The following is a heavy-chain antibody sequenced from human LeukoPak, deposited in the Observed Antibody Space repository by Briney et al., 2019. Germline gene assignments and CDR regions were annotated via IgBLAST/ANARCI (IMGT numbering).Heavy chain of an antibody. J-gene: IGHJ3*02. CDR2: ISYDGSNK. CDR1: GFTFSSYG. Sequence: GGSLRLSCAASGFTFSSYGMHWVRQAPGKGLEWVAGISYDGSNKYYADSVKGRFTISRGNSKNTLYLQMNSLRAEDTAVYYCVGLFDIWGQGTMVTVSS. CDR3: VGLFDI. V-gene: IGHV3-30*03.